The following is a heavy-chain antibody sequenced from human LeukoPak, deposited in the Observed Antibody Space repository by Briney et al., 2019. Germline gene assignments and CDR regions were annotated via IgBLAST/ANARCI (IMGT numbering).Heavy chain of an antibody. Sequence: SETLSLTCTVSGGSISSYYWSWIRQPPGKGLEWIGYIYYSGSTNYNPSLKSRVTISVDTSRNQFSLKLSSVAAADTAVYYCARVSAATIDYWGQGTLVTVSS. D-gene: IGHD2-15*01. V-gene: IGHV4-59*01. CDR3: ARVSAATIDY. CDR1: GGSISSYY. J-gene: IGHJ4*02. CDR2: IYYSGST.